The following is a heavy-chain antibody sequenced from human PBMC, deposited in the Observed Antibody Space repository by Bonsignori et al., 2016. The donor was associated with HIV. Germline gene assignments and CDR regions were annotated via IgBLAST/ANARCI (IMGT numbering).Heavy chain of an antibody. Sequence: WIRQPPGKGLEWLTFIWYDARETYYIDSVKGRFTVSRDNSKNTVYLQMNSLRAEDTAVYYCAKRADCTSSSCQNMVYYYMDVWGKGTTVTVSS. V-gene: IGHV3-30*02. CDR2: IWYDARET. D-gene: IGHD2-2*01. CDR3: AKRADCTSSSCQNMVYYYMDV. J-gene: IGHJ6*03.